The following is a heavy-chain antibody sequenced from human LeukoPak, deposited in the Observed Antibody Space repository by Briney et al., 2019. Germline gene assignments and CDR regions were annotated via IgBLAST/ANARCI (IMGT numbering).Heavy chain of an antibody. V-gene: IGHV4-59*08. CDR1: GGSISSYY. J-gene: IGHJ4*02. Sequence: SETLSLTCTVSGGSISSYYWSWIRQPPGKGLEWIGYIYYSGSTNYNPSLKSRVTISVDTSKNRFSLKLSSVTAADTAVYYCARHGGKYSSSWYYFDYWGQGTLVTVSS. CDR3: ARHGGKYSSSWYYFDY. D-gene: IGHD6-13*01. CDR2: IYYSGST.